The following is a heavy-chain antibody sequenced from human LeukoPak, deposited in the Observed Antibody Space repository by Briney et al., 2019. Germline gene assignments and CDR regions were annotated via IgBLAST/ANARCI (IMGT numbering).Heavy chain of an antibody. CDR3: ARDRHYDASTVFDP. CDR1: GGTFSNYA. J-gene: IGHJ5*02. Sequence: ASVKVSCKASGGTFSNYAFSWVRQAPGQGLEWMGWISANSGNTKFAQKVQGRITMTTDTSTSTAYMELRSLRSDDTAIYYCARDRHYDASTVFDPWGQGTLVTVSS. CDR2: ISANSGNT. D-gene: IGHD3-3*01. V-gene: IGHV1-18*01.